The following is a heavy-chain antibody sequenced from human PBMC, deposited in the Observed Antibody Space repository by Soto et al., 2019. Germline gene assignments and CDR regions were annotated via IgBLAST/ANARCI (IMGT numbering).Heavy chain of an antibody. CDR3: ARDAHYYDSSGSPSPLDY. Sequence: PSVKVSCKASGGTFSSYAISWVRQAPGQGLEWMGGIIPIFGTANYAQKFQGRVTITADESTSTAYMELSSLRSEDTAVYYCARDAHYYDSSGSPSPLDYWGQGTLVTVSS. CDR1: GGTFSSYA. D-gene: IGHD3-22*01. J-gene: IGHJ4*02. CDR2: IIPIFGTA. V-gene: IGHV1-69*13.